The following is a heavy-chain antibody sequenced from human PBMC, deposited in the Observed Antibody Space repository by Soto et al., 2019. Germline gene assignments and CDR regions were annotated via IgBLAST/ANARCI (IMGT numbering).Heavy chain of an antibody. CDR2: VYYSGNT. CDR1: GGSLSSYY. V-gene: IGHV4-59*01. D-gene: IGHD4-17*01. Sequence: SEPLSLTCTVSGGSLSSYYWTWIRQPPGKGLEWIGYVYYSGNTNYNPSLKSRVTISVDTSKNQFSLKLGSVTAADTAVYYCANLPRDDYAGIFDPWGQGTLVTVSS. J-gene: IGHJ5*02. CDR3: ANLPRDDYAGIFDP.